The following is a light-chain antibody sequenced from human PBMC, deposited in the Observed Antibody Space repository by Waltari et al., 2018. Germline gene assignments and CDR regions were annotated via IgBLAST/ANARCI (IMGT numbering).Light chain of an antibody. CDR3: QHYGSSPYT. CDR2: GAS. Sequence: DTVLTQSPGTLSLSTGESVSLSCRASQILNNNYLAWYQQKPGQAPALLIHGASRRATGVPGRFSGSWSGTDFTLIISRLEVEDSAVYYCQHYGSSPYTFGRGTKLAIK. J-gene: IGKJ2*01. V-gene: IGKV3-20*01. CDR1: QILNNNY.